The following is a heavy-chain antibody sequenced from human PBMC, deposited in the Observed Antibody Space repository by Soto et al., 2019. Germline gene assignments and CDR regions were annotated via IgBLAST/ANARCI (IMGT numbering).Heavy chain of an antibody. CDR1: GGLFSSYP. CDR3: ARGGSGYTWFNEF. D-gene: IGHD3-22*01. J-gene: IGHJ4*02. Sequence: QEQLVQSGAEVKKPGSSVKVSCKASGGLFSSYPISWVRQVPGQGLEWMGGIIPVFQTAYYTQRLQGRVTITADESTNKAYMELSSLRSEDTAIYYCARGGSGYTWFNEFWGQGTLVTVSS. CDR2: IIPVFQTA. V-gene: IGHV1-69*01.